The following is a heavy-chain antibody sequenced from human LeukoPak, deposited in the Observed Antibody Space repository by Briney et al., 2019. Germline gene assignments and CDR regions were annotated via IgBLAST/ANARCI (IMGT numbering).Heavy chain of an antibody. J-gene: IGHJ6*03. Sequence: SETLSLTCTVSGGSISSYYWSWIRQPPGKGLEWIGYIYYSGSTNYNPSLKSRVTISVDTSKNQFSLKLSSGTAADTAVYYCARDLPLRSMDVWGKGTTVTVSS. CDR3: ARDLPLRSMDV. V-gene: IGHV4-59*01. D-gene: IGHD4/OR15-4a*01. CDR1: GGSISSYY. CDR2: IYYSGST.